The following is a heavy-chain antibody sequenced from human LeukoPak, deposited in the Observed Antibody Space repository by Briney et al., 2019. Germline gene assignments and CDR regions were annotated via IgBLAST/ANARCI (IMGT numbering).Heavy chain of an antibody. D-gene: IGHD3-10*01. J-gene: IGHJ4*02. Sequence: GRSLILSCAASGFTFSSYGMHWVRQAPGKGLEWVAVISYDGSNQYYADSVKGRFTISRDNSRNTLYLQRNSLRAEDTAVYYCARHLAGSYKGGFDYWGQGTLVTVSS. CDR1: GFTFSSYG. CDR2: ISYDGSNQ. V-gene: IGHV3-30*03. CDR3: ARHLAGSYKGGFDY.